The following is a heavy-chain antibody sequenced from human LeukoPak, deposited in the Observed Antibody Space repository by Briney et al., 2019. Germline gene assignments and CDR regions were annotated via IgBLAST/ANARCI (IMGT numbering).Heavy chain of an antibody. J-gene: IGHJ6*02. V-gene: IGHV4-59*08. CDR3: VRHPYYGMDV. CDR2: VSYTGGT. CDR1: GGSLTYYY. Sequence: SETLSLTCTVSGGSLTYYYWSWIRQTPGKRLEWVGFVSYTGGTNYNPSLRGRVTMSVDMSKNQFSLNLTSVTAADTAVYHCVRHPYYGMDVWGQGTTVTVSS.